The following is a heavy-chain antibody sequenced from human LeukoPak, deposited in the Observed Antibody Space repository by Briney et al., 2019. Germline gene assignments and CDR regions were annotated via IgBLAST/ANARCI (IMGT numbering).Heavy chain of an antibody. CDR2: IYYSGST. CDR1: GASFSNYY. V-gene: IGHV4-59*01. CDR3: AAELDGDYLL. J-gene: IGHJ4*02. D-gene: IGHD4-17*01. Sequence: SETLSLTCTVPGASFSNYYWSWIRQPPGKGLEWIGYIYYSGSTNYNPSLKSRVTISVDTSKNQFSLKLSSVTAADTVVYYCAAELDGDYLLWGQGTLVTVSS.